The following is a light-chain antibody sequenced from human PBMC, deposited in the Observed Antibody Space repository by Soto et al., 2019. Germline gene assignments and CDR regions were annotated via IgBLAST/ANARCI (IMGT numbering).Light chain of an antibody. CDR3: AAWDDSLNGPYV. V-gene: IGLV1-44*01. Sequence: QSVLTQPPSASGTPGQRVTISCSGSSSNIGSNILNWYQQLPGTAPKLLIYSNNQRPSGVPDRFSGSKSGTSASLAISGLQSEDEADYYCAAWDDSLNGPYVFGTGTKVTVL. CDR1: SSNIGSNI. CDR2: SNN. J-gene: IGLJ1*01.